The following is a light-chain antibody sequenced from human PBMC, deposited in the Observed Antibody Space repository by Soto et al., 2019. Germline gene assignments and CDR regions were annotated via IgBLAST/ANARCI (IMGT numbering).Light chain of an antibody. CDR2: GAS. Sequence: EMVLTQSPGTLSLSPGERATLSCRASQSVSPYLAWYQRKPGQAPRLLICGASSRATGIPDKFSGSGSGTYFTLTISRLEPEDFAVYYCRQYGSSPPLTFGPGTRVDLK. J-gene: IGKJ3*01. CDR1: QSVSPY. CDR3: RQYGSSPPLT. V-gene: IGKV3-20*01.